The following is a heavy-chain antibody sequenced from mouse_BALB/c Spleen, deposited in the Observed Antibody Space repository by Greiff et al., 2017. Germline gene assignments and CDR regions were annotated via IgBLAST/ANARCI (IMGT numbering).Heavy chain of an antibody. CDR1: GYTFTEYI. CDR3: ARHGGHYDYDVGFDY. CDR2: FYPGSGSI. V-gene: IGHV1-62-2*01. D-gene: IGHD2-4*01. J-gene: IGHJ2*01. Sequence: VKLQQSGAGLVKPGASVKLSCKASGYTFTEYIIHWVKQRSGQGLEWIGWFYPGSGSIKYNEKFKDKATLTADKSSSTVYMELSRLTSEDSAVYFCARHGGHYDYDVGFDYWGQGTTLTVSS.